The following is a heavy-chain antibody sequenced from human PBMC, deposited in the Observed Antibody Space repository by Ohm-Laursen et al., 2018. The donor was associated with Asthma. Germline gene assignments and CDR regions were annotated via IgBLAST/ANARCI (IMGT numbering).Heavy chain of an antibody. CDR1: GFTFSSYS. Sequence: SLRLSCSASGFTFSSYSMNWVRQAPGKGLEWVSSISSSSSYIYYADSVKGRFTISRDNSKNTLYLQMNSLRAEDTAVYYCARGSYCGGDCYDPEYYYYYGMDVWGQGTTVTVSS. J-gene: IGHJ6*02. CDR2: ISSSSSYI. V-gene: IGHV3-21*01. CDR3: ARGSYCGGDCYDPEYYYYYGMDV. D-gene: IGHD2-21*02.